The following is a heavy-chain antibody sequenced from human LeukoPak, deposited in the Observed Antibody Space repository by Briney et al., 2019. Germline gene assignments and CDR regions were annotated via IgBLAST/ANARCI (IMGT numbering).Heavy chain of an antibody. CDR2: IYYSGST. D-gene: IGHD4-23*01. CDR3: ARAPTTVVTSGYYFDY. J-gene: IGHJ4*02. Sequence: ASETLSLTCTVSGGSISSYYWSWIRQPPGKGLEWMGYIYYSGSTNYNPSLKSRVTISVDTSKNQFSLKLSSVTAADTAVYYCARAPTTVVTSGYYFDYWGQGTLVTVSS. CDR1: GGSISSYY. V-gene: IGHV4-59*01.